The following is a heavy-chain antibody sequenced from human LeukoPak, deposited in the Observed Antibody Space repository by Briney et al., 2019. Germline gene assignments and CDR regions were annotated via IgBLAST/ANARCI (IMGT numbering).Heavy chain of an antibody. D-gene: IGHD4-23*01. CDR3: VRDFGGPSDY. J-gene: IGHJ4*02. V-gene: IGHV3-74*01. Sequence: GGSLRLSCAASGFTTSSYCMHWVRQVPGIGLVWVSRINEEGRTINYADSVRGRFTISRDYATNTVYLQMNSLRADDTVVYHCVRDFGGPSDYWGQGTLVTVAS. CDR1: GFTTSSYC. CDR2: INEEGRTI.